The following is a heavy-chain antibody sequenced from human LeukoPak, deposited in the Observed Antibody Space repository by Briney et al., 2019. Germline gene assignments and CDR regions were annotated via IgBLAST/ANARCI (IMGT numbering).Heavy chain of an antibody. D-gene: IGHD5-24*01. Sequence: PSETLSLTCTVSGGSTSSGGYYWSWIRQHPGKGLEWIGYIYYSGSTYYNPSLKSRVTISVDTSKNQFSLKLSSVTAADTAVYYCARANRDGYKAHYFDYWGQGTLVTVSS. CDR3: ARANRDGYKAHYFDY. CDR2: IYYSGST. J-gene: IGHJ4*02. V-gene: IGHV4-31*03. CDR1: GGSTSSGGYY.